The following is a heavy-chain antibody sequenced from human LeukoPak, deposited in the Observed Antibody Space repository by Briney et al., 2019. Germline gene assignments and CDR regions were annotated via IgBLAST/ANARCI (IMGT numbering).Heavy chain of an antibody. V-gene: IGHV4-61*02. J-gene: IGHJ6*03. CDR1: GGSITRGNYY. D-gene: IGHD5-18*01. CDR3: ARGDSYVDTTMVSYYYYYYMDV. CDR2: IFPSGST. Sequence: SPTLSLTCTVSGGSITRGNYYWSWIRQPAGKRLEWIGRIFPSGSTNYNPSLKGRVTMSVDTSKNQFSLRLSSVTAADTAVYYCARGDSYVDTTMVSYYYYYYMDVWGKGTTVTVSS.